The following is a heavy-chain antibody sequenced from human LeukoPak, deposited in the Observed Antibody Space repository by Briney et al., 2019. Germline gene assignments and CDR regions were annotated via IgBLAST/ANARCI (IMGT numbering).Heavy chain of an antibody. CDR1: GFTFSSYG. CDR3: ARSGIAAANNWFDP. Sequence: GGSLRLSCAASGFTFSSYGMHWVRQAPAKGLEWVAIISYDGSNKYYADSVKGRFTISRDNSKNTLYLQMNSLRAEDTAVYYCARSGIAAANNWFDPWGQGTLVTVSS. D-gene: IGHD6-13*01. V-gene: IGHV3-30*03. CDR2: ISYDGSNK. J-gene: IGHJ5*02.